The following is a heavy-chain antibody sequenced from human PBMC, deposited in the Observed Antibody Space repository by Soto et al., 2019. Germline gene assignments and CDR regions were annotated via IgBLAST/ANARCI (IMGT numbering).Heavy chain of an antibody. J-gene: IGHJ3*02. CDR2: IYHSGST. CDR3: ASAPDYGDYGLDSAFDI. V-gene: IGHV4-4*02. CDR1: SGSISSSNW. D-gene: IGHD4-17*01. Sequence: QVQLQEPGPGLVKPSGTLSLTCAVSSGSISSSNWWSWVRQPPGKGLEWIGEIYHSGSTNYNPSLKSRVTISVDKSKNQFSLKLSSVTAADTAVYYCASAPDYGDYGLDSAFDIWGQGTMVTVSS.